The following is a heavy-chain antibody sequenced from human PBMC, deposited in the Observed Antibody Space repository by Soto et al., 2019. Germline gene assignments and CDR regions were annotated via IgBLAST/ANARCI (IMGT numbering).Heavy chain of an antibody. V-gene: IGHV1-69*13. CDR3: VMATLPETWFDP. J-gene: IGHJ5*02. D-gene: IGHD2-15*01. Sequence: SVKVSCKGSGGTFSSYAISWVRQAPGQGLEWMGVIIPIFGTANYAQKFQGRVTITADESTSTAYMELSSLRSEDTAVYYCVMATLPETWFDPWGQGTLVTVSS. CDR2: IIPIFGTA. CDR1: GGTFSSYA.